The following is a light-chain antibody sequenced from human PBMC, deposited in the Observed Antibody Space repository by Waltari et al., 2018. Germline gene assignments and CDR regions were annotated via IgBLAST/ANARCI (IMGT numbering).Light chain of an antibody. J-gene: IGKJ1*01. V-gene: IGKV3-20*01. CDR3: QQYGSSPWT. CDR1: RSVSSSY. CDR2: GAS. Sequence: CRASRSVSSSYLAWYQQKPGQAPRLLIYGASSRATGIPDRFSGSGSGTDFTLTISRLEPEDFAVYYCQQYGSSPWTFGQGTKVEIK.